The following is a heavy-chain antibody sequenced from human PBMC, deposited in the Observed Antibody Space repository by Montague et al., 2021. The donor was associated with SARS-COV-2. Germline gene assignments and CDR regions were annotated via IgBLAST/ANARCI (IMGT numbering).Heavy chain of an antibody. J-gene: IGHJ4*02. D-gene: IGHD3-3*01. Sequence: SLRLSCAASGFTFGDYAMSWVRQAPGKGLEWVGFIRSKAYGGTTEYAAYVKGRFTISRDESKSIAYLQMNSLKTEDTAVYYCTRDNFWSGCYNYWGQGTLVTVSS. V-gene: IGHV3-49*04. CDR2: IRSKAYGGTT. CDR3: TRDNFWSGCYNY. CDR1: GFTFGDYA.